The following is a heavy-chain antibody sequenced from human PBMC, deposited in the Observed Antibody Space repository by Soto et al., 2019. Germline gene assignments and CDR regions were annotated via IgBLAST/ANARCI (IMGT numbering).Heavy chain of an antibody. CDR1: GFTFSSYG. V-gene: IGHV3-30*18. CDR3: AKEGVTTKTYYFDY. Sequence: QVQLVEFGGGVVQPGRSLRLSCAASGFTFSSYGMHWVRQAPGKGLEWVAVISYDGSNKYYADSVKGRFTISRDNSKNTLYLQMNSLRAEDTAVYYCAKEGVTTKTYYFDYWGQGTLVTVSS. D-gene: IGHD4-17*01. J-gene: IGHJ4*02. CDR2: ISYDGSNK.